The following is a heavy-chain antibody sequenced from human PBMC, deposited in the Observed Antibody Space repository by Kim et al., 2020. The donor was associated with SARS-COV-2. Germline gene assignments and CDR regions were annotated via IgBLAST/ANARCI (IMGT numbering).Heavy chain of an antibody. J-gene: IGHJ4*02. CDR1: GGSISSGSYY. CDR2: IYTSGST. Sequence: SETLSLTCTVSGGSISSGSYYWSWIRQPAGKGLEWIGRIYTSGSTNYNPSLKSRVTISVDTSKNQFSLKLSSVTAADTAVYYCASEKDGYWYDYWGQGTLVTVSS. CDR3: ASEKDGYWYDY. D-gene: IGHD2-21*01. V-gene: IGHV4-61*02.